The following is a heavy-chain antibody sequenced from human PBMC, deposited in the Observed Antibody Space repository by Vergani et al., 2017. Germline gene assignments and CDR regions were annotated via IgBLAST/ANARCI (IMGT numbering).Heavy chain of an antibody. CDR3: ARVGCSGSSCYSGWFDP. D-gene: IGHD2-15*01. CDR1: GFTFSSYA. CDR2: ISYDGSNK. J-gene: IGHJ5*02. Sequence: QVQLVESGGGVVQPGRSLRLSCAASGFTFSSYAMHWVRQAPGNGLEWVAVISYDGSNKYYSDSVKGRFTISRDNSKNTLCLQMNSLRAEDTAVYYCARVGCSGSSCYSGWFDPWGQGTLVTVSS. V-gene: IGHV3-30-3*01.